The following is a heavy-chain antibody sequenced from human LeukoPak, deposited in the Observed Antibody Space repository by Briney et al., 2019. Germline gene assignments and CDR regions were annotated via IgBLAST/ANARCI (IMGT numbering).Heavy chain of an antibody. D-gene: IGHD5-18*01. Sequence: GAPVKVSCKASGYTFTGYYMHWVRQAPGQGLEWMGWINHNSCGTNYAQKFQGRVTMTRDTSIRTAYMELSRLRSDDTAVYYCARSGYSYGREFDYWGQGTLVTVSS. CDR1: GYTFTGYY. CDR2: INHNSCGT. CDR3: ARSGYSYGREFDY. J-gene: IGHJ4*02. V-gene: IGHV1-2*02.